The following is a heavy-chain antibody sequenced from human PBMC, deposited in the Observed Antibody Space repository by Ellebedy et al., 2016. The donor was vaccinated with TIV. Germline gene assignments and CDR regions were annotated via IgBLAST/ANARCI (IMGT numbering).Heavy chain of an antibody. J-gene: IGHJ4*02. CDR2: IYTSGST. CDR3: ARGYGDILTGYYYYFDY. D-gene: IGHD3-9*01. Sequence: SETLSLTXTVSGGFISSYYWSWIRQPAGKGLEWIGRIYTSGSTNYNPSLKSRVTMSVDTSKNQFSLKLSSVTAADTAVYYCARGYGDILTGYYYYFDYWGQGTLVTVSS. CDR1: GGFISSYY. V-gene: IGHV4-4*07.